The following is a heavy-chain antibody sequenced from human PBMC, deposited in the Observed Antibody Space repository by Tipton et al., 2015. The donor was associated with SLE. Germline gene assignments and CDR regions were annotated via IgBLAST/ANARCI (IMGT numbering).Heavy chain of an antibody. CDR1: GFTFSSYA. V-gene: IGHV3-23*01. CDR3: AKDYGSGTYIDY. D-gene: IGHD3-10*01. Sequence: SLRLSCAASGFTFSSYAMSWVRQAPGKGLEWVSAISGSGGSIYYADSVKGRFTISRDNSKNTLYLQMISLRAEDTAVYYCAKDYGSGTYIDYWGQGTLVTVSS. CDR2: ISGSGGSI. J-gene: IGHJ4*02.